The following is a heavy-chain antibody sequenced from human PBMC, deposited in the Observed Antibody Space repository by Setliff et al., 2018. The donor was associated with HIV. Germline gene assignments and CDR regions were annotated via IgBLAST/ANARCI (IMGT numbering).Heavy chain of an antibody. J-gene: IGHJ6*03. D-gene: IGHD1-26*01. CDR1: GFALSNYW. CDR2: IKADGSVT. Sequence: GGSLRLSCAASGFALSNYWMHWVRQSPGKGLEWVSRIKADGSVTDYADWARGPFTVSGDNAKNTLYLDMTSLTVEDTAVYFCARWNNRGTMSTTGDYYYYYYMDVWATGMKVTVSS. CDR3: ARWNNRGTMSTTGDYYYYYYMDV. V-gene: IGHV3-74*01.